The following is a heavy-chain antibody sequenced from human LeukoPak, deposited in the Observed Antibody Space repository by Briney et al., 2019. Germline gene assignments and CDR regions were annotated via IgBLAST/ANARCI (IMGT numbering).Heavy chain of an antibody. D-gene: IGHD6-6*01. CDR3: ARDVAAQGWFDP. CDR2: ISSSGSSI. J-gene: IGHJ5*02. CDR1: GFTFSNYE. V-gene: IGHV3-48*03. Sequence: GGSLRLSCAASGFTFSNYEMNWVRQAPGKGLEWVSYISSSGSSIYYADSVKGRFTISRDNANNSLSLQMNSLRAEDTAVYYCARDVAAQGWFDPWGQGTLVTISS.